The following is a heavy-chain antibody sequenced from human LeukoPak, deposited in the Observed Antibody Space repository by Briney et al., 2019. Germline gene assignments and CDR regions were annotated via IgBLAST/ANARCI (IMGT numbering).Heavy chain of an antibody. CDR2: IRYDGSNK. CDR3: AKDAMDIVATFEAYFDY. CDR1: GFTFSSYG. J-gene: IGHJ4*02. Sequence: GGSLRLSCAASGFTFSSYGMHWVRQAPGKGLGWVAFIRYDGSNKYYADSVKGRFTISRDNSKNTLYLQMNSLRAEDTAVFYCAKDAMDIVATFEAYFDYWGQGTLVTVSS. D-gene: IGHD5-12*01. V-gene: IGHV3-30*02.